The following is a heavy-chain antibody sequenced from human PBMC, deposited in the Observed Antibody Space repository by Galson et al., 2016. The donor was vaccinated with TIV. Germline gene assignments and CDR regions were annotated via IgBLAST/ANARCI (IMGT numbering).Heavy chain of an antibody. V-gene: IGHV1-2*02. CDR1: GYSFTVYR. CDR3: TRGGGGAYTFDAFDI. D-gene: IGHD2/OR15-2a*01. CDR2: IHPQNGGA. J-gene: IGHJ3*02. Sequence: SGYSFTVYRVHWVRQAPGQGLEWMGWIHPQNGGANYAQKFQGRVTLTRDTSISAVYMELRRLKSDDTAVYSCTRGGGGAYTFDAFDIWGQGTMVTVSS.